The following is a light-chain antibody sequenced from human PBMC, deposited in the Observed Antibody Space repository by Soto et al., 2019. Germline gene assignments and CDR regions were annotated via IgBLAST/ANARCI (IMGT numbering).Light chain of an antibody. V-gene: IGLV2-14*01. CDR2: DVT. CDR1: SSDVGGYDY. J-gene: IGLJ1*01. CDR3: ISYASINTYV. Sequence: QSALTQPASLSGSPGHSITISCTGTSSDVGGYDYVSWYQQHPGKAPKLMIYDVTNRPSGVSNRFSGSKSGNTASLTISGLQAEDEADYYCISYASINTYVFGTGTKVTVL.